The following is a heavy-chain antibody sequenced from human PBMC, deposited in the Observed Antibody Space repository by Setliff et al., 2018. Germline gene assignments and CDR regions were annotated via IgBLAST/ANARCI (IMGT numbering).Heavy chain of an antibody. CDR2: INPNSGGT. CDR3: ARVRGLGSMVRGVDY. Sequence: GASVKVSCKASGYTFTSYYMHWVRQAPGQGLEWMGWINPNSGGTNYAQKFQGRVTMTRDTSISTAYMELSRLRSDDTAVYYCARVRGLGSMVRGVDYWGQGTLVTVSS. J-gene: IGHJ4*02. D-gene: IGHD3-10*01. V-gene: IGHV1-2*02. CDR1: GYTFTSYY.